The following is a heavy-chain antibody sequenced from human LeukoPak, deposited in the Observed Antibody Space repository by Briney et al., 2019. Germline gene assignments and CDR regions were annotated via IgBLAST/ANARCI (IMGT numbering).Heavy chain of an antibody. V-gene: IGHV4-34*01. CDR1: GGSFSGYY. J-gene: IGHJ4*02. Sequence: PSETLSLTCAVYGGSFSGYYWGWIRQPPGKGLEWIGSFYYSGSTYFNPSLKSRVTISEDTSKNQFSLKLTSVTAADTAVYYCARDATYYYESSGYGGVDYWGQGTLVTVSS. CDR3: ARDATYYYESSGYGGVDY. D-gene: IGHD3-22*01. CDR2: FYYSGST.